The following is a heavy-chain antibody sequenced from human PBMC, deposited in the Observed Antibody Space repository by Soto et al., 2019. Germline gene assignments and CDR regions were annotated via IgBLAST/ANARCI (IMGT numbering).Heavy chain of an antibody. Sequence: PGGSLRLSCAASGFTFSSYGMHWVRQAPGKGLEWVAVIWYDGSNKYYADSVKGRFTISRDNSKNTLYLQMNSLRAEDTAVYYCARGKNTVYYYDSSGYPDYWGQGTLVTVSS. CDR2: IWYDGSNK. CDR3: ARGKNTVYYYDSSGYPDY. J-gene: IGHJ4*02. D-gene: IGHD3-22*01. CDR1: GFTFSSYG. V-gene: IGHV3-33*01.